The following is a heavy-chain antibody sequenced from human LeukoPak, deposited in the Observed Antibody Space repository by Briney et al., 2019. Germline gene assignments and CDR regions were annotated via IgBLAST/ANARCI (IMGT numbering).Heavy chain of an antibody. CDR2: ISSSSTHI. V-gene: IGHV3-21*01. CDR3: ARDGTVGATPFFDY. D-gene: IGHD1-26*01. Sequence: GGSLRLSCAASGFTVSRKYVSWVRQAPGKGLEWVSSISSSSTHIYYADSVKGRFTISRDNAKNSLYLQMNSLRAEDTAVYYCARDGTVGATPFFDYWGQGTLVTVSS. CDR1: GFTVSRKY. J-gene: IGHJ4*02.